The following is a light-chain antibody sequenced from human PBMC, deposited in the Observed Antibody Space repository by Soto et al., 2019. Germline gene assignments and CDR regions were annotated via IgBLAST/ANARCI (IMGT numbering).Light chain of an antibody. CDR1: QIVSNN. J-gene: IGKJ1*01. V-gene: IGKV3D-15*01. CDR2: GAS. Sequence: VLTQSPGSLSLSPGERATLSCRASQIVSNNYLAWYQQKPGQAPRLLIYGASNRATGIPDRFSGSGSETEFTLTIRSLQSEDSALYYCHQYNNWPWTFGQGTKVDI. CDR3: HQYNNWPWT.